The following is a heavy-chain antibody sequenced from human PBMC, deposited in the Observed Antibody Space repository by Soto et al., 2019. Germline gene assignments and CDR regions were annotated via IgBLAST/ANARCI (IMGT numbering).Heavy chain of an antibody. CDR2: FFIGGNT. J-gene: IGHJ5*02. CDR1: GGSITGGSISSTTYY. CDR3: VRTFPPAPRVVLSHNWFVP. V-gene: IGHV4-39*07. D-gene: IGHD2-2*01. Sequence: SETLSLTCTVSGGSITGGSISSTTYYWGWMRQPPGKGLEWIASFFIGGNTYYNPSLKSRVTTSVDTSMNQISLKLNSVTAADTAVYFCVRTFPPAPRVVLSHNWFVPWGPGTLVTVSS.